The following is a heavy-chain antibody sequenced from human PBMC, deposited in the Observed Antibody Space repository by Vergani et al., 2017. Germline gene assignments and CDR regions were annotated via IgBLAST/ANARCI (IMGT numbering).Heavy chain of an antibody. CDR2: IIPILGIA. CDR1: GGTFSSYT. J-gene: IGHJ6*02. V-gene: IGHV1-69*08. CDR3: AREAGGYSSYYGMDV. D-gene: IGHD3-22*01. Sequence: QVQLVQSGAEVKKPGSSVKVSCKASGGTFSSYTISWVRQAPGQGLEWMGRIIPILGIANYAKKFQGRVTIAADKSTSTAYMELSSLRSEDTAVYYCAREAGGYSSYYGMDVWGQGTTVTVSS.